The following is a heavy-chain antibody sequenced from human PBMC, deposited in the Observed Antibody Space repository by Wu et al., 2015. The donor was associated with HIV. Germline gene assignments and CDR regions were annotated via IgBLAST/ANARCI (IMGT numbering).Heavy chain of an antibody. Sequence: QVQLVQSGAEVKKPGSSVRVSCTASGGTFTSYAVSWVRQAPGQGLEWMGMIDCSGGSTRYAQTFQGRVSMTRDTSTSTVYMELSGLRFDDTAVYYCARVPRSGYDFGLGYYFDYWGQGTVVFVSS. V-gene: IGHV1-46*01. CDR2: IDCSGGST. CDR1: GGTFTSYA. J-gene: IGHJ4*02. CDR3: ARVPRSGYDFGLGYYFDY. D-gene: IGHD5-12*01.